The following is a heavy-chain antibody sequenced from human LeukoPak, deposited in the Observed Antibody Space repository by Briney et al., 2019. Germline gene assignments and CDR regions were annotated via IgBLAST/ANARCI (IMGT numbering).Heavy chain of an antibody. CDR2: MNPNSGNT. V-gene: IGHV1-8*01. CDR3: ARGDFWSGHYEVPVLN. CDR1: GYTFTSYD. Sequence: ASVKVSCKASGYTFTSYDINWVRQATGQGLEWMGWMNPNSGNTGYAQKFQGRVTMTRNNSISTAYMELSSLRSEDTAVYYCARGDFWSGHYEVPVLNWGQGTLVTVSS. J-gene: IGHJ4*02. D-gene: IGHD3-3*01.